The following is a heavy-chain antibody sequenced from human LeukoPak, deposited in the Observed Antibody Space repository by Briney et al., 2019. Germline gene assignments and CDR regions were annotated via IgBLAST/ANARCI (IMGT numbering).Heavy chain of an antibody. J-gene: IGHJ4*02. CDR2: AFSDGRT. CDR3: ARGDFDY. Sequence: GGSLRLSCAASEITVSTNYMSWVRQAPGKGLEWVSIAFSDGRTFYADSVKGRFTISRDSSKNTVFLQMNSLRAEDTAVYYCARGDFDYWGQGTLVTVSS. CDR1: EITVSTNY. V-gene: IGHV3-53*01.